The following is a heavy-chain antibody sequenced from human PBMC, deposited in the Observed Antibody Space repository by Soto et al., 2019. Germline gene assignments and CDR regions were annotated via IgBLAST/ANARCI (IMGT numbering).Heavy chain of an antibody. CDR1: GFTFSGSA. D-gene: IGHD3-10*01. CDR2: IRSKANSYAT. J-gene: IGHJ5*02. CDR3: TLRGRGMVRGVIINWFDP. Sequence: EVQLVESGGGLVQPGGSLKLSCAASGFTFSGSAMHWVRQASGKGLEWVGRIRSKANSYATAYAASVKGRFTISRDDSKTTAYLQMNSLKTEDTAVYYCTLRGRGMVRGVIINWFDPWGQGTLVTVSS. V-gene: IGHV3-73*02.